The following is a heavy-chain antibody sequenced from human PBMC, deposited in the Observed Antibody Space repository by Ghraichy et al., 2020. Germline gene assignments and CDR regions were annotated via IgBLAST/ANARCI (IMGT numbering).Heavy chain of an antibody. CDR1: GLRISRYY. D-gene: IGHD2-8*02. J-gene: IGHJ4*02. CDR3: ATESWWSFEC. V-gene: IGHV3-7*03. CDR2: INQDGSVK. Sequence: GGSLRLSCTASGLRISRYYMTWVRQVPGKGLEWVANINQDGSVKQCADSAQGRFTISRDNAQNSMFLQMTSLRAEDTAVYYCATESWWSFECWGQGTLVTVSS.